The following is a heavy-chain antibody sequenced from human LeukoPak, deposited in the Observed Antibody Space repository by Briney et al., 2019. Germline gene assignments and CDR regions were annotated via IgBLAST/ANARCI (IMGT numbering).Heavy chain of an antibody. CDR1: GFTFSNYW. D-gene: IGHD2-15*01. CDR2: IKEDGSDK. V-gene: IGHV3-7*01. Sequence: GGSLRLSCAASGFTFSNYWMSWVRQAPGKGLEWVANIKEDGSDKHYVDSVKGRFIIYRDNAKNSLYLLMNNLRAEDTAMYYCARGGNVVVSWGQGILVSVSS. CDR3: ARGGNVVVS. J-gene: IGHJ5*02.